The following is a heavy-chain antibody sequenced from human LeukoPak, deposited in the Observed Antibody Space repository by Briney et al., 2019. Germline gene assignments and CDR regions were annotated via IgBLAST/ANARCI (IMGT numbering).Heavy chain of an antibody. Sequence: PSETLSLTCTVSGGSISSYYWSWIRQPAGKGLEWIGRIYTSGSTNYNPSLKSRVTMSVDTSKNQFFLKLSSVTAADTAVYYCARSGGVVPAAGYFDYWGQGTLVTVSS. V-gene: IGHV4-4*07. CDR1: GGSISSYY. CDR2: IYTSGST. CDR3: ARSGGVVPAAGYFDY. J-gene: IGHJ4*02. D-gene: IGHD2-2*01.